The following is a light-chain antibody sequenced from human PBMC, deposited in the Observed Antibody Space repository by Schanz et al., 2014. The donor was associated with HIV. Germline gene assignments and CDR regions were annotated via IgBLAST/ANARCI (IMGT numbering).Light chain of an antibody. V-gene: IGLV1-44*01. CDR3: AAWDDSLSGYV. CDR1: GSNIGRNT. J-gene: IGLJ1*01. Sequence: QSVLTQPPSASGTPGQRVIISCSGSGSNIGRNTVSWYQQFPGTAPRLLIHNDNQRPSGVPDRFSGSKSGTSASLAISGLQSEDEADYYCAAWDDSLSGYVFGTGTKLTVL. CDR2: NDN.